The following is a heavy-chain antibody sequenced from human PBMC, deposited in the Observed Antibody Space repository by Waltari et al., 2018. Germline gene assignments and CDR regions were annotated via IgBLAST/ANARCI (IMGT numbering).Heavy chain of an antibody. CDR1: GGSISSYY. CDR2: IYTSGST. V-gene: IGHV4-4*07. D-gene: IGHD3-10*01. CDR3: ARTLWFGELFNYFDY. Sequence: QVQLQESGPGLVKPSETLSLTCTVSGGSISSYYWSWIRQPAGKGLEWIGRIYTSGSTNYNPSLKSRVTMSVDTSKNQCSLKLSSVTAADTAVYYCARTLWFGELFNYFDYWGQGTLVTVSS. J-gene: IGHJ4*02.